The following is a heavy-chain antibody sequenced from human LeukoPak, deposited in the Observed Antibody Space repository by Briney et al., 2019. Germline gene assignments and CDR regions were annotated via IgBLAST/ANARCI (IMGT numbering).Heavy chain of an antibody. Sequence: SETLSLTCTVSGGSISSSSYYWGWIRQPPGKGLEWIGSIYYSGSTYYNPSLKSRVTISVDTSKNQFSLKLSSVTAADTAVYYCSRGIYDSSGYRRGYWGQGTLVTVSS. CDR3: SRGIYDSSGYRRGY. CDR1: GGSISSSSYY. J-gene: IGHJ4*02. CDR2: IYYSGST. V-gene: IGHV4-39*07. D-gene: IGHD3-22*01.